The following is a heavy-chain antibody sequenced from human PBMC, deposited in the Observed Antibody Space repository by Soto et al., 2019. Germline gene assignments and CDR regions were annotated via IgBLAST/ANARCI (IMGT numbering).Heavy chain of an antibody. V-gene: IGHV1-3*01. D-gene: IGHD3-3*01. CDR3: ARSPLWSGYYFDY. Sequence: ASVKVSCKASGYTFTSYAMHWVRQAPGQRLEWMGWINAGNGNTKYSQKFQGRVTITRDTSASTAYMELSSLRSEDTAVYYCARSPLWSGYYFDYWGHGTLVTVSS. J-gene: IGHJ4*01. CDR1: GYTFTSYA. CDR2: INAGNGNT.